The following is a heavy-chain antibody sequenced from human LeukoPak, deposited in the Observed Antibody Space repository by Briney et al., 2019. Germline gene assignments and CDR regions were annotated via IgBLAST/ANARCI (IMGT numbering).Heavy chain of an antibody. CDR1: GGSFSGYY. V-gene: IGHV4-34*01. Sequence: SETLSLTCAVYGGSFSGYYWSWIRQPPGKGLEWIGEINHSGSTNYNPSLKSRVTISVDTSKNQFSLKLSSVTAADTAVYYCARARAHIVVVPARRWFDPGAREPWSPSPQ. CDR2: INHSGST. CDR3: ARARAHIVVVPARRWFDP. D-gene: IGHD2-2*01. J-gene: IGHJ5*02.